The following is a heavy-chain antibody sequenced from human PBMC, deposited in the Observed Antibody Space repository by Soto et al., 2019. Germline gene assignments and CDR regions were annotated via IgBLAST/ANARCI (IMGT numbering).Heavy chain of an antibody. CDR1: GFTFSSYW. Sequence: GGSLRLSCAASGFTFSSYWMSWVRQAPGKGLEWVANIKQDGSEKYYVDSVKGRFTISRDNAKNSLYLQMNSLRAEDTAVYYYARDLTLRYFDWLYYYYYMDVWGKGTTVTVSS. CDR2: IKQDGSEK. V-gene: IGHV3-7*01. D-gene: IGHD3-9*01. J-gene: IGHJ6*03. CDR3: ARDLTLRYFDWLYYYYYMDV.